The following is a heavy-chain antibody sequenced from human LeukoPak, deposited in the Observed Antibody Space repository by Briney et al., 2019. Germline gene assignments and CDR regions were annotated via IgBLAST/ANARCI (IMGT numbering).Heavy chain of an antibody. Sequence: ASVKVSYKASGYTFTGYYMHWVRQAPGQGLEWMGWIYPNSGATKYAQKFQGRVTMTRDTSISTAYMELSRLRSDDTAVYYCGTLLSNGPFDYWGQGSLDTVSS. J-gene: IGHJ4*02. V-gene: IGHV1-2*02. CDR1: GYTFTGYY. CDR3: GTLLSNGPFDY. CDR2: IYPNSGAT.